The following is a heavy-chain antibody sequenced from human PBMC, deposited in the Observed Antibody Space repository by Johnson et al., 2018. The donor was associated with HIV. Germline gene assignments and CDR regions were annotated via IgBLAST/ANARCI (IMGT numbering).Heavy chain of an antibody. Sequence: VQLVESGGGVVQPGGSLRLSCAASGFTISSKYFNRVRQAPGKGLEWVSVIYIGGSTYYADSVKGRFTISRDNSKNTLYLQMNSLRAEDTAIYYCARGRGWWLQLGGAFDIWGQGTMVTVSS. CDR2: IYIGGST. CDR1: GFTISSKY. J-gene: IGHJ3*02. D-gene: IGHD5-24*01. V-gene: IGHV3-66*01. CDR3: ARGRGWWLQLGGAFDI.